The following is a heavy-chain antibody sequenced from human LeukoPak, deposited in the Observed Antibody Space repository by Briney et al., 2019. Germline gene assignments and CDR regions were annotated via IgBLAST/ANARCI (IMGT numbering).Heavy chain of an antibody. CDR3: ARGYTVAIDDPFNWFDP. CDR2: INPSYGSP. D-gene: IGHD5-12*01. V-gene: IGHV1-46*01. CDR1: GYTFTSYG. J-gene: IGHJ5*02. Sequence: ASVKVSCKASGYTFTSYGISWVRQAPGQGLEWMGVINPSYGSPSYAQKFQGRVTMTRDMSTSTVYMELSSLRSDDTAVYYCARGYTVAIDDPFNWFDPWGQGTLVTVSS.